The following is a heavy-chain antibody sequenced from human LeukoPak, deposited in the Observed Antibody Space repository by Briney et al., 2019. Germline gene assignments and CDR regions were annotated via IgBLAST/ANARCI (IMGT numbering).Heavy chain of an antibody. Sequence: SETLSLTCNVSLGSISSYSWTWIRQPAGKGPEWIGRIYNSGSTNYDPSLESRVTMSVDTSKKQLSLKLSSVTAADTAVYYCARDALGMLGVWYFDLWGRGTLVTVSS. J-gene: IGHJ2*01. CDR1: LGSISSYS. D-gene: IGHD3-10*02. CDR2: IYNSGST. CDR3: ARDALGMLGVWYFDL. V-gene: IGHV4-4*07.